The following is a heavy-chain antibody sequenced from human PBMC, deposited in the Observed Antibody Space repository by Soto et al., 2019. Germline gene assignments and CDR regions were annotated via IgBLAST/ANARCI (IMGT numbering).Heavy chain of an antibody. CDR2: ISYDGSKK. CDR1: GFTLSDFA. D-gene: IGHD6-19*01. V-gene: IGHV3-30-3*01. CDR3: AKGSGWYGPPTEV. Sequence: GGSLRLSCAASGFTLSDFAMHWVRQAPGKGLEWVAVISYDGSKKYFADSVKGRFTISRDNSKNTLYLQMNSLRAEDTAVYYCAKGSGWYGPPTEVWGQGTLVTVSS. J-gene: IGHJ4*02.